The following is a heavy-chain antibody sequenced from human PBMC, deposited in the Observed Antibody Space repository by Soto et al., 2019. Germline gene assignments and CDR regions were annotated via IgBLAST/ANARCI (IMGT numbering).Heavy chain of an antibody. CDR1: GFTFSNYW. CDR2: INEDGSEK. J-gene: IGHJ5*02. Sequence: GGSLRLSCAASGFTFSNYWMRWVRQAPGKGLEWVASINEDGSEKDYVDSVKGRFTISRDNAKNSLYLQMNSLRAEDTALYFCARASNYASDLWGQGTLVTVSS. CDR3: ARASNYASDL. D-gene: IGHD2-2*01. V-gene: IGHV3-7*01.